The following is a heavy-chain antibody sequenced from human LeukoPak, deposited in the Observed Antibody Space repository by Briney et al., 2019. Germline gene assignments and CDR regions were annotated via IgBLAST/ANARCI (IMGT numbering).Heavy chain of an antibody. Sequence: ASVKLSCKASGYTFTSYGISWVRQAPGQGLEWMGWISAYNGNTNYAQKLQGRVTMTTDTSTSTAYMELRSLRSDDTAVYYCARDRPSRYYYDSSGYYDYWGQGTLVTVSS. J-gene: IGHJ4*02. CDR3: ARDRPSRYYYDSSGYYDY. CDR2: ISAYNGNT. V-gene: IGHV1-18*01. D-gene: IGHD3-22*01. CDR1: GYTFTSYG.